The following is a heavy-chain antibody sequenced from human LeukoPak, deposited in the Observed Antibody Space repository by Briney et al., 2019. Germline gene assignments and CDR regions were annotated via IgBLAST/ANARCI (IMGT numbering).Heavy chain of an antibody. J-gene: IGHJ4*02. D-gene: IGHD2/OR15-2a*01. Sequence: GGSLRLSSAASGFIFSTYAMSWVRQAPGKGLEWVSAISGSGSHTYYADSVKGRFTISRDNSKNTLYLQMNSLRAEDTAVYYCAKISAIEYGVFDYWGQGTLVTVSS. V-gene: IGHV3-23*01. CDR1: GFIFSTYA. CDR3: AKISAIEYGVFDY. CDR2: ISGSGSHT.